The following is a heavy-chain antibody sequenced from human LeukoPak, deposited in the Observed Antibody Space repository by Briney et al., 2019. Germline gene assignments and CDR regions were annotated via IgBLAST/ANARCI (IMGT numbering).Heavy chain of an antibody. V-gene: IGHV3-66*02. CDR3: VTSTGQQFIPYDY. CDR1: GINVSSNY. D-gene: IGHD6-13*01. J-gene: IGHJ4*02. CDR2: IYGGDAA. Sequence: GGSLRLSCAASGINVSSNYMTWIRQAPGKGLEWVSLIYGGDAAYYAESVKGRFMISRDNLKNTLFLQMNSLRVEDTAVYYCVTSTGQQFIPYDYWGQGTHVTVSS.